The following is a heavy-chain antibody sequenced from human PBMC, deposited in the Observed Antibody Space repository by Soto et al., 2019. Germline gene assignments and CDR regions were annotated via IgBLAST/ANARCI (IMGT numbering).Heavy chain of an antibody. D-gene: IGHD5-18*01. J-gene: IGHJ6*02. V-gene: IGHV1-69*12. CDR1: GGTFSSYA. Sequence: QVQLVQSGAEVKKPGSSVKVSCKASGGTFSSYAISWVRQAPGQGLEWMGGIIPIFGTANYAQKFQGRVTSTADESTSTAYMELSSLRSEDTAVYYCARIRDPYSYGFRYYGMDVWGQGTTVTVSS. CDR3: ARIRDPYSYGFRYYGMDV. CDR2: IIPIFGTA.